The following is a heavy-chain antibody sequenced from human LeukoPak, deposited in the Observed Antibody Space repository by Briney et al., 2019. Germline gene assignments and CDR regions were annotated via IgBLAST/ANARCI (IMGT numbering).Heavy chain of an antibody. CDR1: GGSISGYY. Sequence: SETLSLTCTVSGGSISGYYWSWIRQPPGKGLEWIGHVSYSGSTNYSPSLQSRVTISVDTSKNQFSLKLSSVTAADTAVYYCARHSSFDSWGQGTLVTVSS. J-gene: IGHJ4*02. CDR3: ARHSSFDS. CDR2: VSYSGST. V-gene: IGHV4-59*08.